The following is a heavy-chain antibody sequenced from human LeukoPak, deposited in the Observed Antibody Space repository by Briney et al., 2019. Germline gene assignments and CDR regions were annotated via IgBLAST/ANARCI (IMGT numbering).Heavy chain of an antibody. J-gene: IGHJ4*02. CDR2: ISGSGATL. CDR3: ARALYGSSGYYDY. V-gene: IGHV3-11*01. CDR1: GFNFSDHY. D-gene: IGHD3-22*01. Sequence: GGSLRLSCAASGFNFSDHYMSWVRQTPGRPLEWVSYISGSGATLHHADSVKGRFTISRDNAKNSLSLQMNSLRAEETALYYCARALYGSSGYYDYWGQGILVTVS.